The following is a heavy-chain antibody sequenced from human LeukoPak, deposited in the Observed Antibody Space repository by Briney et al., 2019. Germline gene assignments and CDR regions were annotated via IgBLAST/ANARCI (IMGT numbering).Heavy chain of an antibody. D-gene: IGHD2-2*02. CDR2: IIPIFGTA. CDR1: GGTFSSYA. V-gene: IGHV1-69*13. CDR3: GRGGGGADCSSTSCYTGNPPDY. J-gene: IGHJ4*02. Sequence: SVKVSCKASGGTFSSYAISWVRQAPGQGLEWMGGIIPIFGTANYAQKFQGRVTITADESTSTAYMELKRLRSQDTAVYYCGRGGGGADCSSTSCYTGNPPDYWGQGTLVTVSS.